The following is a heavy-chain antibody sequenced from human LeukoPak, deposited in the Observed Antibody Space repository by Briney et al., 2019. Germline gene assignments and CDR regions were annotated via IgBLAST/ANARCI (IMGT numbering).Heavy chain of an antibody. V-gene: IGHV3-23*01. CDR1: GFTFSSYA. J-gene: IGHJ4*02. D-gene: IGHD2-2*01. CDR2: ISGSGGST. Sequence: GGSLRLSCAASGFTFSSYAMSWVRQAPGKGLEWVSAISGSGGSTYYADSVKGRFTISRDNSKNTLYPQMNSLRAEDTAVYYCAKRSVVVPAAMGPAFDYWGQGTLVTVSS. CDR3: AKRSVVVPAAMGPAFDY.